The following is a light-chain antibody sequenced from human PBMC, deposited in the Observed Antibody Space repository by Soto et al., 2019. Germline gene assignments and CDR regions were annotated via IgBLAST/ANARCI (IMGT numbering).Light chain of an antibody. CDR2: DAS. CDR3: EQHNSYWT. Sequence: DIQMTQSPSTLSASVGDRVTITCRASQSIGRWLAWYQQNPGKAPTVMIDDASTLNRGVPSRFRGSGSGTDFTLTISILQPDDFAIYYCEQHNSYWTYGQGTKVEIK. J-gene: IGKJ1*01. CDR1: QSIGRW. V-gene: IGKV1-5*01.